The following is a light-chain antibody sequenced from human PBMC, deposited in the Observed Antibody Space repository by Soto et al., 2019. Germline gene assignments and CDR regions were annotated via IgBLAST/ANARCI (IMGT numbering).Light chain of an antibody. CDR3: QKYNSAPVP. Sequence: IQMTQSPSALSASVGDRVTIACRASPGISNYLAWYQQKPGKAPKLPIYAASTLQSGVPSRFSGSGSGTDFTLTISSLQPEDFATYYCQKYNSAPVPFGQGTKLEIK. CDR2: AAS. CDR1: PGISNY. V-gene: IGKV1-27*01. J-gene: IGKJ2*01.